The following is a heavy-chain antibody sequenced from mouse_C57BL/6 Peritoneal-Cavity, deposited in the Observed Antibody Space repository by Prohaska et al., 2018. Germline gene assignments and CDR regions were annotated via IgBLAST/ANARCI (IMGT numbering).Heavy chain of an antibody. J-gene: IGHJ3*01. Sequence: QVQLQQSGPELVKPRPSFNLSFKASGYTFTDYYINWVKQRPGQGLEWIGWIFPGSGSTYYNEKFKGKATLTVDKSYRTAYMLHSRLTSEDSEVDFWARAGGSRQRIAYWGEGTLVNVCA. V-gene: IGHV1-75*01. CDR2: IFPGSGST. CDR1: GYTFTDYY. D-gene: IGHD1-1*01. CDR3: ARAGGSRQRIAY.